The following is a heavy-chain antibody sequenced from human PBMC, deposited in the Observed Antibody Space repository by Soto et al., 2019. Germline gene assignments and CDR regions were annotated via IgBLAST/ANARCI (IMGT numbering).Heavy chain of an antibody. Sequence: GGSLRLSCAASGLTFSSYSMNWVRQAPGKGLEWVSSISSSSSYIYYADSVKGRFTISRDNAKNSLYLQMNSLRAEDTAVYYCARDLYTQWLDLFDYWGQGTLVTVSS. V-gene: IGHV3-21*01. D-gene: IGHD6-19*01. CDR2: ISSSSSYI. J-gene: IGHJ4*02. CDR3: ARDLYTQWLDLFDY. CDR1: GLTFSSYS.